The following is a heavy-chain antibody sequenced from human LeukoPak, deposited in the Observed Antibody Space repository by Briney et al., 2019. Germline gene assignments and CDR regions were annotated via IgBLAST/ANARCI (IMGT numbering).Heavy chain of an antibody. D-gene: IGHD6-13*01. CDR1: GGTFSSYA. V-gene: IGHV1-69*05. Sequence: SVKVSCKASGGTFSSYAITWVQQAPGQGLEWMGRIIPIFGTANYAQKFQGRVTITTDESTSTAYMELSTLRSDDTAVYYCARERPPGDSSNWFLEGYFDIWGQGTLVTVSS. CDR2: IIPIFGTA. CDR3: ARERPPGDSSNWFLEGYFDI. J-gene: IGHJ4*02.